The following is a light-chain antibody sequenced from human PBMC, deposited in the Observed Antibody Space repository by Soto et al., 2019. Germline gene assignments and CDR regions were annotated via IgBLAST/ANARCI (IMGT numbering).Light chain of an antibody. CDR1: QSVSSY. J-gene: IGKJ5*01. V-gene: IGKV3-11*01. CDR2: DAF. Sequence: EIVLTQSPATLSLSPGERATLSCRASQSVSSYLAWYQQKSGQAPRLLIYDAFNRAAGIPARFSGSGSGTDFTLTISSLEPEDFAVYYCQHRSNWPITFGQGTRLEIK. CDR3: QHRSNWPIT.